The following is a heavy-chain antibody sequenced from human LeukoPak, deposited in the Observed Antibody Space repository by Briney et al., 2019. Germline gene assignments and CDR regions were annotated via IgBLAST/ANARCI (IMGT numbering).Heavy chain of an antibody. Sequence: PSETLSLTCTVSGGSISSGSYYWGWIRQPPGKGLEWIGSIYHSGSTYYNPSLKSRVTISVDTSKNQFSLKLSSVTAADTAVYYCAIRGGDSTPVGYYYYYMDVWGKGTTVTISS. D-gene: IGHD3-16*01. V-gene: IGHV4-39*07. CDR3: AIRGGDSTPVGYYYYYMDV. CDR1: GGSISSGSYY. J-gene: IGHJ6*03. CDR2: IYHSGST.